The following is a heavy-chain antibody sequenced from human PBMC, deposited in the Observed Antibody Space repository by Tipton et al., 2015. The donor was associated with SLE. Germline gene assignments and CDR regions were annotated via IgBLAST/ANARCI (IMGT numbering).Heavy chain of an antibody. D-gene: IGHD2/OR15-2a*01. J-gene: IGHJ1*01. CDR2: IYGSGST. CDR1: GGSISSYF. CDR3: AGDLIGYFQH. Sequence: TLSLTCTVSGGSISSYFWTWIRQAPGKGLEWIAYIYGSGSTNYNPSLKSRVTISLDTSRNQFSLKLRSVTAADTAVYYCAGDLIGYFQHWGQGTLVTVSS. V-gene: IGHV4-59*01.